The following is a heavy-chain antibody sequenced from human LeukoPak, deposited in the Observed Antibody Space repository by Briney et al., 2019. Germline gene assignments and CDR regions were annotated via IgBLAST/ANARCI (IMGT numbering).Heavy chain of an antibody. CDR2: VKEDGTTK. Sequence: PGGSLRLSCAASGFSSTNYWMSWVRQAPGKGLEWVANVKEDGTTKQYVDSVKGRFTISRDNAKNSLYLQMDSLRAEDTVVYYCVSQEVVPHWGQGTLVSVSS. J-gene: IGHJ4*02. D-gene: IGHD2-15*01. V-gene: IGHV3-7*01. CDR1: GFSSTNYW. CDR3: VSQEVVPH.